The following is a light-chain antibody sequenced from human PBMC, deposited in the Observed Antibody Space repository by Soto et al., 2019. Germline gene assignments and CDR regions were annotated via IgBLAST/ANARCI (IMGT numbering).Light chain of an antibody. V-gene: IGKV1-5*01. Sequence: DIQMTQSPSTLSASVGDRVTITCRASQSITIWLAWYQQKPGKAPKLLIFDASNLESGVPSRFSGSGSGTEFTLTFSSLQPDGFATYDGPHYNSFSLTVGQGTKVEIK. CDR2: DAS. CDR1: QSITIW. J-gene: IGKJ1*01. CDR3: PHYNSFSLT.